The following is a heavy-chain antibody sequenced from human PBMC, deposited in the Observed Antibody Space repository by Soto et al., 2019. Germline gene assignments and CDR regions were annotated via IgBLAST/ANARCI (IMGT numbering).Heavy chain of an antibody. D-gene: IGHD2-2*01. V-gene: IGHV3-23*01. CDR3: AQGRGYCASTSCYVGSDY. J-gene: IGHJ4*02. CDR1: GFTFSSYA. CDR2: SSGSGGST. Sequence: EVQLLESGGGLVQPGGSLRLSCAASGFTFSSYAMSWVRQAPGKGLEWVSASSGSGGSTYYADSVKGRFTISRDNSKNTRYLQMNRLRAVATAVYYCAQGRGYCASTSCYVGSDYWGQGTLVTVSS.